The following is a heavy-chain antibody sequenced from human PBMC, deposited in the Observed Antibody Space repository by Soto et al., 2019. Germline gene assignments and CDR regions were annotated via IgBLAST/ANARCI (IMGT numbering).Heavy chain of an antibody. Sequence: GSLRLSCAASGFTFSSYGMHWVRQATGKGLEWVAVISYDGSNKYYADSVKGQFTISRDNSKNTLYLQLISLRAEDTAVYYCAKDQGGGAIATCYYHGIEHWGQGTTATVPS. D-gene: IGHD2-21*01. J-gene: IGHJ6*02. CDR2: ISYDGSNK. V-gene: IGHV3-30*18. CDR3: AKDQGGGAIATCYYHGIEH. CDR1: GFTFSSYG.